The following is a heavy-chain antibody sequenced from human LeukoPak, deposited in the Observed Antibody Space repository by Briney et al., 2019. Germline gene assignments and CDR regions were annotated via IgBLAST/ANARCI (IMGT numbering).Heavy chain of an antibody. Sequence: GGSRRLSCAASGFTFSSYSMNWVRQAPGKGLEWVSYISSSSSTIYYADSVKGRFTISRDNAKSSLYLQMNSLRAEDTAVYYCARGGLVVVVPAASFDYWGQGTLVTVSS. D-gene: IGHD2-2*01. J-gene: IGHJ4*02. CDR3: ARGGLVVVVPAASFDY. V-gene: IGHV3-48*01. CDR2: ISSSSSTI. CDR1: GFTFSSYS.